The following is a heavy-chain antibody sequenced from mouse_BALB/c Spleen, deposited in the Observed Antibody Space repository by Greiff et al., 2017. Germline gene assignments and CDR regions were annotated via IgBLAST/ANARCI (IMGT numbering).Heavy chain of an antibody. CDR3: AKEKVYGNGAWFAY. D-gene: IGHD2-1*01. CDR2: IYPGDGDT. CDR1: GYAFSSYW. Sequence: QVQLKESGAELVRPGSSVKISCKASGYAFSSYWMNWVKQRPGQGLEWIGQIYPGDGDTNYNGKFKGKATLTADKSSSTAYMQLSSLTSEDSAVYFCAKEKVYGNGAWFAYWGQGTLVTVSA. V-gene: IGHV1-80*01. J-gene: IGHJ3*01.